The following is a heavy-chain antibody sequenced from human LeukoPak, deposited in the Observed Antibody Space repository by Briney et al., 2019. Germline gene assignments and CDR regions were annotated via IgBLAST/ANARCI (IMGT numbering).Heavy chain of an antibody. CDR1: GFTVSGDY. J-gene: IGHJ4*02. D-gene: IGHD2-15*01. CDR2: IFGAATT. Sequence: GGSLRLSCAASGFTVSGDYMSWVRQAPGKGLEWVSVIFGAATTYYADSVKGRFTISRGNSKNTLYLQMNSLRAEDTAVYYCARAIQFGGYFDYWGQGALVTVST. V-gene: IGHV3-53*01. CDR3: ARAIQFGGYFDY.